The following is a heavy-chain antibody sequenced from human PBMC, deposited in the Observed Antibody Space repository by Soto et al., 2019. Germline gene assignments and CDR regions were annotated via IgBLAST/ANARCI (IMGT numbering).Heavy chain of an antibody. D-gene: IGHD3-22*01. Sequence: GGSLRLSCAASGFTFSSYSMNWVRQAPGKGLEWVSYISSSSSTIYYADSVKGRFTISRDNAKNSLYLQMNSLRDEDTAVYYCARVYYYDSSGYPYFDYWGQETLVTVSS. V-gene: IGHV3-48*02. CDR2: ISSSSSTI. CDR1: GFTFSSYS. J-gene: IGHJ4*02. CDR3: ARVYYYDSSGYPYFDY.